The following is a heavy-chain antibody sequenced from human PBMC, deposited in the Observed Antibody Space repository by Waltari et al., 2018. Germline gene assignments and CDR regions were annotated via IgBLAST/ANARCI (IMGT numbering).Heavy chain of an antibody. D-gene: IGHD7-27*01. V-gene: IGHV3-23*01. Sequence: EVQLLESGGGLVQPGGSLRLSCAASGFTFSSYAMSWVRQAPGKGLEWVSAISGSGGSTYYADPVKGRFTNSRDNSKNTLYLQMNRLRAEDTAVYYCAKALRLDLGSMDVWGQGTTVTVSS. J-gene: IGHJ6*02. CDR2: ISGSGGST. CDR3: AKALRLDLGSMDV. CDR1: GFTFSSYA.